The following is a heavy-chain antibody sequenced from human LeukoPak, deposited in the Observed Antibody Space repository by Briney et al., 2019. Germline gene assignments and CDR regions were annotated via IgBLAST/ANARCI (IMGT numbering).Heavy chain of an antibody. Sequence: ASVKVSCXASGGTFSSYAISWVRQAPGQGLGWMGGIIPIFGTANYAQKFQGRVTITADESTSTAYMELSSLRSEDTAVYYCARDSTYYDILTGYYNRNPSDYWGQGTLVTVSS. CDR1: GGTFSSYA. D-gene: IGHD3-9*01. V-gene: IGHV1-69*13. CDR3: ARDSTYYDILTGYYNRNPSDY. J-gene: IGHJ4*02. CDR2: IIPIFGTA.